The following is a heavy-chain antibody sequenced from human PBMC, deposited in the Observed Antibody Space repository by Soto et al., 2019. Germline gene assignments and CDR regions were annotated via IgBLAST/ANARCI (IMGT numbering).Heavy chain of an antibody. Sequence: QVQLVESGGGVVQPGRSLRLSCAASGFTFSSYAMHWVRQAPGKGLEGVAVISYDGSNKYYADSVKGRFTISRDNSKNALYLQMNSLRAEDTAVYYCARVEADIVVVPAAIPDYYYGMDVWGQGTTVTVSS. V-gene: IGHV3-30-3*01. CDR1: GFTFSSYA. CDR2: ISYDGSNK. D-gene: IGHD2-2*02. CDR3: ARVEADIVVVPAAIPDYYYGMDV. J-gene: IGHJ6*02.